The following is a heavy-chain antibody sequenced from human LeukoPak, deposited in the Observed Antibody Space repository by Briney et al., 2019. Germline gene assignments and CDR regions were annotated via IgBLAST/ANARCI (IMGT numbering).Heavy chain of an antibody. Sequence: GGSLRLSCAASGFTFSSYWMHWVRQAPGKGLVWVSRINSDGSSTSYADSVKGRFTISRDNAKNTLYLQMNSLRAEDTAVYYCARETVAGPPFDYWGQGTLVTVSS. CDR1: GFTFSSYW. V-gene: IGHV3-74*01. D-gene: IGHD6-19*01. CDR3: ARETVAGPPFDY. J-gene: IGHJ4*02. CDR2: INSDGSST.